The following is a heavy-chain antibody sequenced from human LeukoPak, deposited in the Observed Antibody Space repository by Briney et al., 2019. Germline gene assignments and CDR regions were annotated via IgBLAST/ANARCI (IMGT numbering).Heavy chain of an antibody. V-gene: IGHV1-2*06. CDR1: GYTFTGYY. J-gene: IGHJ4*02. CDR3: ARDLMAEEDIVVVVAATGLDY. CDR2: INPNSGGT. D-gene: IGHD2-15*01. Sequence: SVKVSCKASGYTFTGYYMHWVRQAPGQGLEWMGRINPNSGGTNYAQKFQGRVTMTRDTSISTAYMELSRLRSDDTAVYYCARDLMAEEDIVVVVAATGLDYWGQGTLVTVSS.